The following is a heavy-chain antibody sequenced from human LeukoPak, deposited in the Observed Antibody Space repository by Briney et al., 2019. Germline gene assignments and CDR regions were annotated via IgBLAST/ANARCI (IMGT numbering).Heavy chain of an antibody. CDR2: IWYDGSNK. J-gene: IGHJ6*03. V-gene: IGHV3-33*06. Sequence: PGGSLRLSCAASGFNFSSYGMHWVRQAPGKGPEWVAVIWYDGSNKYYADSVKGRFTISRDNSKNTLYLQMNSLRAEDTAVYYCAKDGGTYDFWSGYYIGYYYYMDVWGKGTTVTVSS. CDR1: GFNFSSYG. D-gene: IGHD3-3*01. CDR3: AKDGGTYDFWSGYYIGYYYYMDV.